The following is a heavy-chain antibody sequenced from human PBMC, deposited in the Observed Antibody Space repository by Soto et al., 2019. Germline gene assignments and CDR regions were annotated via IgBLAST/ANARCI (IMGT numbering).Heavy chain of an antibody. V-gene: IGHV3-48*02. J-gene: IGHJ4*02. CDR1: GFTFSNYD. D-gene: IGHD6-19*01. CDR2: ISRSSSTI. CDR3: ARRHNSGWFFDY. Sequence: GGSLRLSCAASGFTFSNYDMNWVRQAPGKGLEWVSYISRSSSTIYYADSVKGRFTISRDNAKNSLYLQMNSLRDEDTAVYYCARRHNSGWFFDYWGQGTLVNVSS.